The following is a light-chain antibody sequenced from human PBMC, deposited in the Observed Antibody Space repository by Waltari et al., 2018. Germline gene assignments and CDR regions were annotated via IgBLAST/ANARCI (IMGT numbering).Light chain of an antibody. V-gene: IGKV1-39*01. CDR3: QQSYSTLALT. J-gene: IGKJ4*01. Sequence: DIQMTQSPSSLSASVGDRVTITCRASQSISSYLNWYQQKPGKAPKLLIYAASSLQSGVPSRFSGSGSGTVFTLTINSLQPEDFATYYCQQSYSTLALTFGGGTKVEIK. CDR1: QSISSY. CDR2: AAS.